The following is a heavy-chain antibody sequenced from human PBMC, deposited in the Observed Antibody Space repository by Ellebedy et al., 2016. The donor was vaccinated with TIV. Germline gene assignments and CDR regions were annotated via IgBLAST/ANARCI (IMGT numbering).Heavy chain of an antibody. D-gene: IGHD4-17*01. V-gene: IGHV3-7*01. CDR3: ATDGSYGDFRSPAHAFER. Sequence: GESLKISCATSGFSFRSYWMTWVRQAPGKGLEWVANIRQDGSDMYYVDSVKGRFTISRDNTKSSLYLQMNNLSAEDSAVYYCATDGSYGDFRSPAHAFERWGQGTMVSVSS. CDR2: IRQDGSDM. CDR1: GFSFRSYW. J-gene: IGHJ3*02.